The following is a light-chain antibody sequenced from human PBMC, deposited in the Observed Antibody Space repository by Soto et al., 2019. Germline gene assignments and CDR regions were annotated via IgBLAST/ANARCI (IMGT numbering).Light chain of an antibody. CDR3: SSYTTSVTYV. V-gene: IGLV2-14*01. Sequence: QSVLTQPASVSGSPGQSITISCTGTSSDVGAYNSVSWYQQHPGKAPKLIIYDVSTRPSGISDRFPGSKSGNTASLTISGLQAEDESDYYCSSYTTSVTYVFGTGTKVTVL. CDR1: SSDVGAYNS. CDR2: DVS. J-gene: IGLJ1*01.